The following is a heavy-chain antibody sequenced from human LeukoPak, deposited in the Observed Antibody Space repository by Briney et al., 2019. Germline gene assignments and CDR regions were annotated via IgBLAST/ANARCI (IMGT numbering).Heavy chain of an antibody. CDR2: ISAYNGNT. CDR1: GYTFTSYG. Sequence: GASVKVSCKASGYTFTSYGISWVRQAPGQGLEWMGWISAYNGNTNYAQKLQGRVTMTTDTSTSTAYMELRSLRSDDTAVYYCARDVADEFIDGDSHFDYWGQGTLVTVSS. D-gene: IGHD4-17*01. CDR3: ARDVADEFIDGDSHFDY. V-gene: IGHV1-18*01. J-gene: IGHJ4*02.